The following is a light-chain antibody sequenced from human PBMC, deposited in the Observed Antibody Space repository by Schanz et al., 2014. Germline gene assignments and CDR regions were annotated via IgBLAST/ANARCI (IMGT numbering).Light chain of an antibody. CDR2: DVS. CDR1: RSDVGAYNY. CDR3: ISYTSSRTKGV. V-gene: IGLV2-14*01. Sequence: QSALTQPRSVSGSPGQSVTISCAGDRSDVGAYNYVSWYQQHPGKAPKLMIYDVSNRPSGVSNRFSGSKSGNTASLTISGLQPEDEADYYCISYTSSRTKGVFGGGTKLTVL. J-gene: IGLJ3*02.